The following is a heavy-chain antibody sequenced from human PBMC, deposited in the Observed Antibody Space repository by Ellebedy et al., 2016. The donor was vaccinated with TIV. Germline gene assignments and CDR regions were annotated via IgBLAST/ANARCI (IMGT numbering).Heavy chain of an antibody. CDR2: MFCDYAK. CDR3: ATSTGRGVGWFDP. D-gene: IGHD3-10*01. CDR1: GLSLSTTGAG. Sequence: SCPTLVKPTQTLTLTCPFSGLSLSTTGAGVGWLRQPPGKALQSPPPMFCDYAKRYRPFLKSMLTIPKHTPKNQVVLTMSNMDPVDTATYYWATSTGRGVGWFDPWGQGTLVTVSA. J-gene: IGHJ5*02. V-gene: IGHV2-5*02.